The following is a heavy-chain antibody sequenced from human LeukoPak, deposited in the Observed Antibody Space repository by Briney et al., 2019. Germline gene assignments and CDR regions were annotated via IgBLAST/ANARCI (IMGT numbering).Heavy chain of an antibody. Sequence: GGSLRLSCGASGFVFSFYSMDWVRQAPGKGLEWISSISGDSNNINYADSVKGRFSASRDNAKNSLYLKMDRLRAEDTAVYFCARPNWYDEGGYYYYGMEVWGPGTTVIVSS. CDR2: ISGDSNNI. D-gene: IGHD1-1*01. J-gene: IGHJ6*02. CDR3: ARPNWYDEGGYYYYGMEV. V-gene: IGHV3-21*01. CDR1: GFVFSFYS.